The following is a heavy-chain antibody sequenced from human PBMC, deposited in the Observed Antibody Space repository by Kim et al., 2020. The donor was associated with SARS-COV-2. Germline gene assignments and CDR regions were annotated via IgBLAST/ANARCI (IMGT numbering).Heavy chain of an antibody. J-gene: IGHJ3*02. D-gene: IGHD3-9*01. CDR1: GYTFTSYA. CDR2: INTNTGNP. V-gene: IGHV7-4-1*02. Sequence: ASVKVSCKASGYTFTSYAMNWVRQAPGQGLEWMGWINTNTGNPTYAQGFTGRFVFSLDTSVSTAYLQISSLKAEDTAVYYCAREVRYFDWLDPPLNAFDIWGQGTMVTVSS. CDR3: AREVRYFDWLDPPLNAFDI.